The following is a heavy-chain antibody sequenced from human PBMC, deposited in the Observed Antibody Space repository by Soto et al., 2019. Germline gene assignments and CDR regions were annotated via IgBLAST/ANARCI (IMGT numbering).Heavy chain of an antibody. CDR3: ARLPFGSYAVDV. D-gene: IGHD3-10*01. J-gene: IGHJ6*02. CDR1: GGAINSENW. V-gene: IGHV4-4*02. CDR2: IFHDGGA. Sequence: QVQLQESGPGLVKPSGTLSLTCAVSGGAINSENWWTWVRQPPGRGLEWIGEIFHDGGANYNPSLNSRFTISVDNSKNQFSLKLNSVTAADTAVYFCARLPFGSYAVDVWGQGTTVTVSS.